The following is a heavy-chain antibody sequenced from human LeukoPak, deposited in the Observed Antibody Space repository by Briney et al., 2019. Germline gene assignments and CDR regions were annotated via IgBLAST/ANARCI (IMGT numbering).Heavy chain of an antibody. Sequence: ASVTVSLMGTGYTLPELLIHWLRQAPGRGREWVGGFYLEYCETIYAQQFQGRVTMTEDTSTDTAYMELSSLRSEDTAVYYCATDLRFLYGFVPWVQGGLLSVSS. CDR1: GYTLPELL. CDR2: FYLEYCET. CDR3: ATDLRFLYGFVP. V-gene: IGHV1-24*01. D-gene: IGHD5/OR15-5a*01. J-gene: IGHJ5*02.